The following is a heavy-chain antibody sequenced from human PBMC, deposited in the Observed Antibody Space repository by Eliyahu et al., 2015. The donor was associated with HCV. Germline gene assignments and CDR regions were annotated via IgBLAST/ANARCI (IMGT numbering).Heavy chain of an antibody. Sequence: EVQLVESGGGVVQPGGSLXLSCAASGFXFSXYWMNWVRQAPGRGLEWVXNIKGDGSEIYYVDSVKGRFTISRDNAENSLSLQMNSLRAGDTAVYYCVRGGYTPYLKLGSFDYWGQGTLVTVSS. D-gene: IGHD5-24*01. V-gene: IGHV3-7*03. J-gene: IGHJ4*02. CDR3: VRGGYTPYLKLGSFDY. CDR1: GFXFSXYW. CDR2: IKGDGSEI.